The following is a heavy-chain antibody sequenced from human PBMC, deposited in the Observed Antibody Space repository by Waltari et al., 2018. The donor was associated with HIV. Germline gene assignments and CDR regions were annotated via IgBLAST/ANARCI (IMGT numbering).Heavy chain of an antibody. D-gene: IGHD6-19*01. CDR1: GGSFSGFS. V-gene: IGHV4-34*01. CDR2: VNHVGRT. Sequence: QVHLEQWGTGLLRPYETLPLTCAVYGGSFSGFSLRLIRTSPAGGLEWIGEVNHVGRTNYSPSLKGRVTVSVDTSKNQFSLTMRSVTAADTAVYYCARDSAPGLAVDDDDGEFFYYGLDVWGQGTTVTVSS. J-gene: IGHJ6*01. CDR3: ARDSAPGLAVDDDDGEFFYYGLDV.